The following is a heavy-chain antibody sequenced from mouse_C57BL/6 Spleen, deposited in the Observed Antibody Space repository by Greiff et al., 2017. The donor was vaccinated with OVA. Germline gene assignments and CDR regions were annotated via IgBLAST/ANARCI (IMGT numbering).Heavy chain of an antibody. CDR3: ARDIPYYYGSSYGAMDY. D-gene: IGHD1-1*01. J-gene: IGHJ4*01. V-gene: IGHV3-6*01. Sequence: EVQLQESGPGLVKPSQSLSLTCSVTGYSITSGYYWNWIRQFPGNKLEWMGYISYDGSNNYNPSLKNRISITRDTSKNQFFLKLNSVTTEDTATYYCARDIPYYYGSSYGAMDYWGQGTSVTVSS. CDR2: ISYDGSN. CDR1: GYSITSGYY.